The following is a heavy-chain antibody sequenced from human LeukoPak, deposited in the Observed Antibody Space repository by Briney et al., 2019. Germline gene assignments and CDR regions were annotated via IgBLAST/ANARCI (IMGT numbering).Heavy chain of an antibody. CDR1: GFTFSSYS. CDR2: ISERSSYI. CDR3: ARSTRRQNDAFDI. Sequence: GGSLRLSCAAPGFTFSSYSVNWVRQARGKGLEWVSSISERSSYIYYADSMKGRFTISRDNAKNSLYLQMNSLRAEDTAVYYCARSTRRQNDAFDIWGQGTVVTVSS. J-gene: IGHJ3*02. V-gene: IGHV3-21*01.